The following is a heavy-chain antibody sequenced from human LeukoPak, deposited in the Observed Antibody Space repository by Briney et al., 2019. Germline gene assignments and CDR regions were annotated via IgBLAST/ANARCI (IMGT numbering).Heavy chain of an antibody. D-gene: IGHD3-22*01. CDR3: ARDEGYYDRSGYFDY. V-gene: IGHV3-21*01. J-gene: IGHJ4*02. CDR2: ISSSSYI. CDR1: GFTLSSYS. Sequence: PGGSLRLSCAASGFTLSSYSMNWVRQAPGKGLEWVSSISSSSYIHYADSVKGRFTISRDNAKNSLYLQMNSLRAEDTAVYYCARDEGYYDRSGYFDYWGQGTLVTVSS.